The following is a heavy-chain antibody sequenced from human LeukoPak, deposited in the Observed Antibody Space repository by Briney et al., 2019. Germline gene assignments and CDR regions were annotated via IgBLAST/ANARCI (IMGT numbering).Heavy chain of an antibody. CDR1: GFTFTSYG. J-gene: IGHJ3*02. CDR2: MSYDGNK. V-gene: IGHV3-30*03. D-gene: IGHD2-2*03. CDR3: ARDPLDISRWANAFDI. Sequence: GGSLRLSCAASGFTFTSYGFHWVRQAPGKALEWVAFMSYDGNKKYGDSVKGRFTISRDNAKNTLHLQMNGLRPDDTAVYYCARDPLDISRWANAFDIWGQGTLVTVSS.